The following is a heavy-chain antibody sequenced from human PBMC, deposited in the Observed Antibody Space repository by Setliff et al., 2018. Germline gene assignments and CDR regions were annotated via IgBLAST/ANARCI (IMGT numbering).Heavy chain of an antibody. D-gene: IGHD5-18*01. CDR3: ATTRVWIPVLDS. CDR2: ISASSANI. J-gene: IGHJ4*02. Sequence: GGSLRLSCAASGFTFSRYAMNWVRQTPGKGLEWVSYISASSANIQYADSVRGRFTVSRDNAKNSVYLQMNSLRAEDTAIYYCATTRVWIPVLDSCGQGTLVTVSS. V-gene: IGHV3-48*04. CDR1: GFTFSRYA.